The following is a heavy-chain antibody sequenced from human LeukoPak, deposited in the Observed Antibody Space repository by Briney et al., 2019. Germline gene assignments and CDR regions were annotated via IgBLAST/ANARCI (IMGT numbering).Heavy chain of an antibody. D-gene: IGHD1-1*01. CDR2: IWYDGSNK. CDR3: ARDSAGRDAFDI. CDR1: GFTFSSYG. J-gene: IGHJ3*02. V-gene: IGHV3-33*08. Sequence: GGSLRLSCAASGFTFSSYGMPWVRQAPGKGLEWVAVIWYDGSNKYYADSVKGRFTISRDNSKNTLYLQMNSLRAEDTAVYYCARDSAGRDAFDIWGQGTMVTVSS.